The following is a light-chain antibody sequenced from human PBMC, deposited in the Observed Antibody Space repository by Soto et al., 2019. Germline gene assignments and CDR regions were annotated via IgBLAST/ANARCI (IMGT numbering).Light chain of an antibody. CDR2: KAS. Sequence: DIQSTQSPSSVSASVGYIFTITFEASQNINNYLNWYQQKPGRAPKLLIYKASNLESGVPSRFSGSGSGTEFTLTISSLQADDFATYYCQQFNSYSWPFGQGTKV. V-gene: IGKV1-5*03. J-gene: IGKJ1*01. CDR1: QNINNY. CDR3: QQFNSYSWP.